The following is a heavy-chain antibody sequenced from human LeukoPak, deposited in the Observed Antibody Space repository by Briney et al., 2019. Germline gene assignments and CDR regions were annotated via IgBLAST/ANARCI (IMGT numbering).Heavy chain of an antibody. CDR3: ARSLGRSTSPYNWFDP. Sequence: QPGGSLRLSCAASGFTFSSHAMHWVRQAPGKGLEYVSAISSNGGSTYYANSVKGRFTISRDNSKNTLYLQMGSLRAEDMAVYYCARSLGRSTSPYNWFDPWGQGTLVTVSS. CDR2: ISSNGGST. V-gene: IGHV3-64*01. J-gene: IGHJ5*02. CDR1: GFTFSSHA. D-gene: IGHD2-2*01.